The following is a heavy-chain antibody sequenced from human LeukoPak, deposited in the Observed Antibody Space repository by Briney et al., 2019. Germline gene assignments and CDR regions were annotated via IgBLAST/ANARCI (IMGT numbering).Heavy chain of an antibody. CDR3: ARRGYCGGDCYHYYYYGMDV. CDR2: IYPGDSDT. CDR1: GYSFTSYW. V-gene: IGHV5-51*01. Sequence: GESLKISCKGSGYSFTSYWIGWVRQMPGKGLEWMGIIYPGDSDTRYSPSFQGQVTISADKSISTAYLQWSSLKASDTAMYYCARRGYCGGDCYHYYYYGMDVWGQGTTVTVSS. D-gene: IGHD2-21*02. J-gene: IGHJ6*02.